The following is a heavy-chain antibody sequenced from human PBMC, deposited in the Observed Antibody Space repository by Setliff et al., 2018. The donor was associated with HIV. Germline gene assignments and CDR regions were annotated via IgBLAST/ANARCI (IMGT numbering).Heavy chain of an antibody. Sequence: GSLRLSCSSSGFTFGDYAMSWVRQAPGKGLEWVGFIRSKAYGGTTEYADSMKGRFTVSRDNSKNTVYLQMDSLRAEDTTVYYCARKLQPGYGMDVWGQGTTVTVSS. J-gene: IGHJ6*02. CDR3: ARKLQPGYGMDV. CDR2: IRSKAYGGTT. D-gene: IGHD5-18*01. CDR1: GFTFGDYA. V-gene: IGHV3-49*04.